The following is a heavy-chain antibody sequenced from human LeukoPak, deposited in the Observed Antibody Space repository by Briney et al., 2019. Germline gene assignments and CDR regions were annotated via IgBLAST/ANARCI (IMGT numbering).Heavy chain of an antibody. D-gene: IGHD1-26*01. J-gene: IGHJ5*02. CDR2: INPSGGST. V-gene: IGHV1-46*01. CDR3: ARVYSGSYLRGCFDP. Sequence: ASVKVSCKASGYTFTSYYMHWVRQAPGQGLEWMGLINPSGGSTSYAQKFQGRVTMTRDRSTSTVYMELSSLRSGETAVDYCARVYSGSYLRGCFDPWGQGTLVTVSS. CDR1: GYTFTSYY.